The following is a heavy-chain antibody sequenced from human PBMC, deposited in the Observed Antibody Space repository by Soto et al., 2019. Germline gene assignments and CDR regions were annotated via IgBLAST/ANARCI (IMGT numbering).Heavy chain of an antibody. CDR3: AREGFGGGWFAP. CDR1: GGTLSNYV. Sequence: QVQLVQSGAEVKKPGSSVKVSCKASGGTLSNYVISWVRQAPGQGLAWMGDIIPLSHTAKYAQKFQGRLTISADESTNSAYMELSGLTSEDTAVYYCAREGFGGGWFAPWGQGTLVTVSS. D-gene: IGHD3-10*01. CDR2: IIPLSHTA. V-gene: IGHV1-69*01. J-gene: IGHJ5*02.